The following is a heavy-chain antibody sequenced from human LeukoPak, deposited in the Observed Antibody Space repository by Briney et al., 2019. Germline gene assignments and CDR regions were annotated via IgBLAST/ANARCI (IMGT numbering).Heavy chain of an antibody. D-gene: IGHD1-14*01. CDR2: IIPIFGTA. V-gene: IGHV1-69*05. CDR1: GGTFSSYA. Sequence: APVKVSCKASGGTFSSYAISWVRQAPGQGLEWMGRIIPIFGTANYAQKFQGRVTITTDESTSTAYMELSSLRSEDTAVYYCARGGGEPAFDIWGQGTMVTVSS. CDR3: ARGGGEPAFDI. J-gene: IGHJ3*02.